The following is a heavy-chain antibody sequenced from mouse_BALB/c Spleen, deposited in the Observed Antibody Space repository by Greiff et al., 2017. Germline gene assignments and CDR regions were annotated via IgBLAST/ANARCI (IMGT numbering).Heavy chain of an antibody. Sequence: QVQLQQSGAELVRPGSSVKISCKASGYAFSSYWMNWVKQRPGQGLEWIGQIYPGDGDTNYNGKFKGKATLTADKSSSTAYMQLSSLTSEDSAVYFCARDSSGRFAYWGQGTLVTVSA. CDR2: IYPGDGDT. J-gene: IGHJ3*01. D-gene: IGHD3-2*01. CDR3: ARDSSGRFAY. CDR1: GYAFSSYW. V-gene: IGHV1-80*01.